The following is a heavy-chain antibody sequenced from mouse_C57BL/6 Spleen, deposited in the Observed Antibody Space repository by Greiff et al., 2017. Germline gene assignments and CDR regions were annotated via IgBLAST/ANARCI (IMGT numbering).Heavy chain of an antibody. Sequence: EVMLVESGGGLVQPKGSLKLSCAASGFSFNTYAMNWVRQAPGKGLEWVARIRSKSNNYATYYADSVKDRFTISRDDSESMLYLQMNNLKTEDTAMYYCVRGGTTVVASYYYAMDYWGQGTSVTVSS. CDR3: VRGGTTVVASYYYAMDY. CDR1: GFSFNTYA. D-gene: IGHD1-1*01. V-gene: IGHV10-1*01. J-gene: IGHJ4*01. CDR2: IRSKSNNYAT.